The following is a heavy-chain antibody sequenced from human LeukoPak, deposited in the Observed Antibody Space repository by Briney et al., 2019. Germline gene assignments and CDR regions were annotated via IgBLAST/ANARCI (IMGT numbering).Heavy chain of an antibody. J-gene: IGHJ4*02. CDR1: GGSISSYY. CDR2: IYYSGST. D-gene: IGHD6-19*01. V-gene: IGHV4-59*01. Sequence: SETLSLTCTVSGGSISSYYWSWLRQPPGKGLEWIGYIYYSGSTNYNPSLKSRVTISVDTSKNQFSLKLSSVTAADTAVYYCARTSSGWYFIDYWGQGTLVTVSS. CDR3: ARTSSGWYFIDY.